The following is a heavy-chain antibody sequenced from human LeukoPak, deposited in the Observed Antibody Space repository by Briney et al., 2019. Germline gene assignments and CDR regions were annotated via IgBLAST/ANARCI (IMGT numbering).Heavy chain of an antibody. Sequence: ASVKVSCKASGGTFSSYAISWVRQAPGQGLEWMGWISAYNGNTNYAQKLQGRVTMTTDTSTSTAYMELRSLRSDDTAVYYCAREMWDIVVVPAPGAWDYWGQGTLVTVSS. CDR3: AREMWDIVVVPAPGAWDY. D-gene: IGHD2-2*01. CDR2: ISAYNGNT. J-gene: IGHJ4*02. CDR1: GGTFSSYA. V-gene: IGHV1-18*01.